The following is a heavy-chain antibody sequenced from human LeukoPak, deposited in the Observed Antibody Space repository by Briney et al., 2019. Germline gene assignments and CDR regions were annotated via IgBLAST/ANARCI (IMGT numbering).Heavy chain of an antibody. CDR1: GFTFSSYE. D-gene: IGHD3-10*02. Sequence: GALRLSCAASGFTFSSYEMNWVRQAPGKGLEWVSYISSSGSLMYYADSVKGRFTISRDNAKKSLYLQMNSLRAEDTAVYYCAELGITMIGGVWGKGTTVTISS. CDR3: AELGITMIGGV. J-gene: IGHJ6*04. V-gene: IGHV3-48*03. CDR2: ISSSGSLM.